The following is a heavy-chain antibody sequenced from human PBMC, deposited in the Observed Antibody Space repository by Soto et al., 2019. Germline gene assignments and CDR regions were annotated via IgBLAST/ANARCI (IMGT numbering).Heavy chain of an antibody. V-gene: IGHV3-23*01. Sequence: EVKLLESGGGLVQPGGSLRLSCGVSGFTVTSNGVSWVRQAPGKGLEWVSAISPNGQGIWYADSVKGRFTISRDISRNTVFLQMDSLRAEDTAVYYCATDRQYPRDYFHYWGQGALVTVSS. J-gene: IGHJ4*02. CDR1: GFTVTSNG. CDR3: ATDRQYPRDYFHY. D-gene: IGHD4-4*01. CDR2: ISPNGQGI.